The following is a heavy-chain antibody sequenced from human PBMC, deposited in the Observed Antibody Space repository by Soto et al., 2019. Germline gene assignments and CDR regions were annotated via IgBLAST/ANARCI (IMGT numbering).Heavy chain of an antibody. CDR3: AKDSLGSSSYYVYFDY. Sequence: GGSLRLSCAASGFTFSSYAMSWVRQAPGRGLEWVSVISGSGDNTYYADSVKGRFTISRDNSKNTLYLHMNSLRAEDTAVYYCAKDSLGSSSYYVYFDYWGQGTLVTVSS. CDR2: ISGSGDNT. V-gene: IGHV3-23*01. CDR1: GFTFSSYA. J-gene: IGHJ4*02. D-gene: IGHD3-22*01.